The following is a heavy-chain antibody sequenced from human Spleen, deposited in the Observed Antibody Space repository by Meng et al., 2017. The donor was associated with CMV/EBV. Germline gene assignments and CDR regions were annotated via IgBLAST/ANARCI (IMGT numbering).Heavy chain of an antibody. CDR2: IDGRGHRT. CDR3: AKVDKYYATDV. CDR1: GFTFGGYC. J-gene: IGHJ6*02. D-gene: IGHD3-9*01. Sequence: GESLKISCAASGFTFGGYCMNWVRQAPGKGLECVSSIDGRGHRTYYVDSVKGRFTISRDNSKNMLYLQMSSLRAEDTAVYHCAKVDKYYATDVWGQGTSVTVSS. V-gene: IGHV3-23*01.